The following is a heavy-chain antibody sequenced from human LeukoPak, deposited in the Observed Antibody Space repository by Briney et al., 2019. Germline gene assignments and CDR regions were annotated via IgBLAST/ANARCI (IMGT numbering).Heavy chain of an antibody. CDR3: ARRVYGDYDPLYYFDY. CDR2: IYPADSDT. J-gene: IGHJ4*02. Sequence: GESLKISCQVSGYIFTNYWIGWVRQMPGKGLESMGIIYPADSDTTYSPSFQGQVTISVDKSITTVYLQWSSLRASDTAMYYCARRVYGDYDPLYYFDYWGQGTLVTVSS. V-gene: IGHV5-51*01. D-gene: IGHD4-17*01. CDR1: GYIFTNYW.